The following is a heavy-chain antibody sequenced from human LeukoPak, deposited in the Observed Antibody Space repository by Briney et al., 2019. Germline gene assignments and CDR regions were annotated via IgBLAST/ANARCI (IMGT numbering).Heavy chain of an antibody. V-gene: IGHV1-58*02. Sequence: ASVKVSCKASGFTFTSSAMQWVRQARGQRLEWIGWIVVGSGNTNYAQKFQERVTITRDMSTSTAYMELSSLRSEDTAVYYCAADLWFGELLLIGAFDIWGQGTMVTVS. CDR2: IVVGSGNT. D-gene: IGHD3-10*01. J-gene: IGHJ3*02. CDR1: GFTFTSSA. CDR3: AADLWFGELLLIGAFDI.